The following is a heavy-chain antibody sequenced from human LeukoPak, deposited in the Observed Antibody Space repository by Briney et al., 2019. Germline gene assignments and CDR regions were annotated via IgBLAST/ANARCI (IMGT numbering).Heavy chain of an antibody. V-gene: IGHV1-2*02. CDR3: AREEYDSRGYYPLGY. J-gene: IGHJ4*02. CDR1: GYTFTGYY. D-gene: IGHD3-22*01. CDR2: INPNSGGT. Sequence: ASVKVSCKASGYTFTGYYMHWVRQAPGQGLEWMGWINPNSGGTNYAQKFQGRVTMTRDTSISTAYMELSRLRSDDTAVYYCAREEYDSRGYYPLGYWGQGTLVTVSS.